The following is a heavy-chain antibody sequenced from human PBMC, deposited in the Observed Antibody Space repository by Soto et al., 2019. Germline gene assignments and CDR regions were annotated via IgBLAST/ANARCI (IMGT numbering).Heavy chain of an antibody. V-gene: IGHV1-58*01. CDR1: GFTFTSSA. D-gene: IGHD1-26*01. Sequence: SVKVSCKASGFTFTSSAVQWVRQARGQRLEWIGWIVVGSGNTNYAQKFQERVTITRDMSTSTAYMELSSLRSEDTAVYYCAATLYSGSSYYYYGMDVWGQGTTVTAP. CDR2: IVVGSGNT. CDR3: AATLYSGSSYYYYGMDV. J-gene: IGHJ6*02.